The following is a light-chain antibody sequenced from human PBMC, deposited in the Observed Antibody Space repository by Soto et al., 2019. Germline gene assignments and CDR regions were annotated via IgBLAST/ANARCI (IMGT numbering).Light chain of an antibody. CDR2: RAS. V-gene: IGKV3-15*01. J-gene: IGKJ2*01. Sequence: EIVMTQSPATLSVPPGGRATLSCRASQSVSSYLAWYQQRPGQPPRLLIYRASTRATGIPARFSGSGSGTEFSLTISSLQYEDFAVYYCQQYSTRPPRYTFGQGTKLEI. CDR3: QQYSTRPPRYT. CDR1: QSVSSY.